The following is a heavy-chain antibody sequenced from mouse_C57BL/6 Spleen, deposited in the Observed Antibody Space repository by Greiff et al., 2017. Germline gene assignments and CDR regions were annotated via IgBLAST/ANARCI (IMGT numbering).Heavy chain of an antibody. J-gene: IGHJ4*01. CDR3: AREDTYAMDY. CDR1: GFTFSDYG. V-gene: IGHV5-15*01. Sequence: EVKLMESGGGLVQPGGSLKLSCAASGFTFSDYGMAWVRQAPRKGPEWVAFISNLAYSIYYADTVTGRFTISRENAKNTLYLEMSSLRSEDTAMYYCAREDTYAMDYWGQGTSGTVSS. D-gene: IGHD3-3*01. CDR2: ISNLAYSI.